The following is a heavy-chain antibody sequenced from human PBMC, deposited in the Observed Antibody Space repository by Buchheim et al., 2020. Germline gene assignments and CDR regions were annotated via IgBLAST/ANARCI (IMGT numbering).Heavy chain of an antibody. J-gene: IGHJ6*02. CDR3: ARGRDGYNAFYYYYGMDV. V-gene: IGHV3-74*02. CDR1: GFTFSTYW. CDR2: ITNDGSIT. Sequence: VQLVESGGGLVQPGGSLRLSCAASGFTFSTYWMHWVRQAPGKGLVWVSRITNDGSITTYADSVKGRFTISRDNAKNTLYLQMNSLKAGDTAEYYCARGRDGYNAFYYYYGMDVWGQGTT. D-gene: IGHD5-24*01.